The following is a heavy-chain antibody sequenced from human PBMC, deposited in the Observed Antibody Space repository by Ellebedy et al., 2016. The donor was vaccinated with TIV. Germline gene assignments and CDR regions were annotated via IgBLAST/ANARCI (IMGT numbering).Heavy chain of an antibody. J-gene: IGHJ4*02. CDR3: ARSRYPGARSSFDS. V-gene: IGHV3-7*01. CDR2: LKQDGSEE. D-gene: IGHD6-6*01. Sequence: PGGSLRLSCAASGFTFSSYWMSWVRLAPGRGLEWVANLKQDGSEEYSVDSVKGRFTISRDNAKNSLYLQMNSLRVEDTAVYYCARSRYPGARSSFDSWGQGTLVTVSS. CDR1: GFTFSSYW.